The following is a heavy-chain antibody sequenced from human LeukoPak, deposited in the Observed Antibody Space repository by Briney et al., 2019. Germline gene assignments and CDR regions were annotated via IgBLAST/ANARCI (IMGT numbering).Heavy chain of an antibody. J-gene: IGHJ4*02. CDR3: ARDSGRREDY. CDR1: GFTFSSYA. V-gene: IGHV3-30*04. CDR2: ISYDGSNK. Sequence: PGGSLRLSCAASGFTFSSYAMHWVRQAPGKGLEWVAVISYDGSNKYYADSVKGRFTISRDNSKNTLYLQMNSLRVEDTAVYYCARDSGRREDYWGQGALVTVSS. D-gene: IGHD2-15*01.